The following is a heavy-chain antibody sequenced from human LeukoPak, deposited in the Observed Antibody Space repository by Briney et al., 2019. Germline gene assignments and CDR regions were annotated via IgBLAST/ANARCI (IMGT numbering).Heavy chain of an antibody. V-gene: IGHV4-59*01. J-gene: IGHJ4*02. CDR1: GGSISSYY. D-gene: IGHD6-13*01. Sequence: PSGTLSLTCTVSGGSISSYYWSWIRQPPGKGLEWIGYIYYSGSTNYNPFLKSRVTISVDTSKNQFSLKLTSVTAADTAVYYCARATSSSWEIFFDYWGQGTLVTVSS. CDR2: IYYSGST. CDR3: ARATSSSWEIFFDY.